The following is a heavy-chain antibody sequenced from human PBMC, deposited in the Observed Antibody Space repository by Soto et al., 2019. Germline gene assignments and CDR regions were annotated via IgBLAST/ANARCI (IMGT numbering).Heavy chain of an antibody. CDR3: VAGGTRWLHSPFDY. CDR2: FDPEDGET. CDR1: GHTLSELS. J-gene: IGHJ4*02. D-gene: IGHD1-1*01. V-gene: IGHV1-24*01. Sequence: QVQLVQSGAEVKKPGASVKVSCKVSGHTLSELSMHWVRQAPGKGLEWMGGFDPEDGETISAQKFQGRVTMTEDTSTDSTYMELSSLRSEDTAVYYCVAGGTRWLHSPFDYWGPGTLVTISS.